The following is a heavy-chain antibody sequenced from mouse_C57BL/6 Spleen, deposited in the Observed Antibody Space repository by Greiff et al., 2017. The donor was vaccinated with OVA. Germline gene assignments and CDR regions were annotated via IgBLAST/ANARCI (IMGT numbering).Heavy chain of an antibody. CDR2: IYPGDGDT. V-gene: IGHV1-80*01. D-gene: IGHD2-5*01. CDR1: GYAFSSYW. Sequence: VQLQESGAELVKPGASVKISCKASGYAFSSYWMNWVKQRPGKGLEWIGQIYPGDGDTNYNGKFKGKATLTADKSSSTAYMQLSSLTSEDSAVYFCARIGYSNWFAYWGQGTLVTVSA. CDR3: ARIGYSNWFAY. J-gene: IGHJ3*01.